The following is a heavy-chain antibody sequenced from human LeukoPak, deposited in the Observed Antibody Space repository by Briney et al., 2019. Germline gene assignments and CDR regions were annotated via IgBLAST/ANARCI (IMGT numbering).Heavy chain of an antibody. V-gene: IGHV1-2*02. J-gene: IGHJ4*02. D-gene: IGHD2-15*01. CDR2: INPNSGGT. Sequence: ASVTVSCKASGYTFTGNYMCWGRQAPGQGLGWMGWINPNSGGTNYAQKLQGRVTMTSDTSISTAYMELSTLRSDDTAVDYCAIGYCSGGSCYYYFDYWGQGTLVTVSS. CDR1: GYTFTGNY. CDR3: AIGYCSGGSCYYYFDY.